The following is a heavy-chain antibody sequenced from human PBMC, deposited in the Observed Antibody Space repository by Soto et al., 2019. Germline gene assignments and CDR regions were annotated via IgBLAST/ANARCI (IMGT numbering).Heavy chain of an antibody. Sequence: GGSLRLSCAASGFTVSSNYISWVRRAPGRGLEWVATIYSGGARHYADSVQGRFTISRDISKNMVYLQMNSLRAEDTAMYYCARVMIYGPNHFDYWGQGTLVTVSS. CDR1: GFTVSSNY. CDR2: IYSGGAR. V-gene: IGHV3-53*01. D-gene: IGHD3-16*01. J-gene: IGHJ4*02. CDR3: ARVMIYGPNHFDY.